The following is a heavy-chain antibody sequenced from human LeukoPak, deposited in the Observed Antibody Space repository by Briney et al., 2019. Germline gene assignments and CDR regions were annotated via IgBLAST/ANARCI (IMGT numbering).Heavy chain of an antibody. CDR2: IRYDGSNK. Sequence: GGSLRLSCAASGFTFSSYGMHWVRQAPGKGLEWVAFIRYDGSNKYYADSVKGRFTISRDNSKNTLYLQMNSLRAEDTAVYYCSKHDRPYYYDSSGYFHFDYWGQGTLVTVSS. J-gene: IGHJ4*02. CDR3: SKHDRPYYYDSSGYFHFDY. V-gene: IGHV3-30*02. D-gene: IGHD3-22*01. CDR1: GFTFSSYG.